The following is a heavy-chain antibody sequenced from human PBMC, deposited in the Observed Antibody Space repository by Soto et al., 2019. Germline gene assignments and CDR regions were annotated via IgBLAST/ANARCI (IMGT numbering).Heavy chain of an antibody. D-gene: IGHD3-22*01. CDR1: GYTFITYF. V-gene: IGHV1-46*03. J-gene: IGHJ5*02. Sequence: ASVKVSCKASGYTFITYFMHWVRQAPGQGLEWMGVINPSRGTTTYAQKFQDRVTMTRDTSASTVYMELSSLRSEDTAMYYCACCSRSGSYCSDHWGQGTLVTVSS. CDR2: INPSRGTT. CDR3: ACCSRSGSYCSDH.